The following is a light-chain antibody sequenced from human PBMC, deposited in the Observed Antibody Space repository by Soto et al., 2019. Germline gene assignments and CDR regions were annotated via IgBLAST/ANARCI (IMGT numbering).Light chain of an antibody. V-gene: IGLV2-14*01. J-gene: IGLJ1*01. CDR2: EVT. Sequence: SDLKQASYLYVSPGQSIALSYKGSSSDIGIYKYVSWYQQHPGKVPKLIIYEVTNRPSGVSNRFSGSKSGNTASLTISGLQAEDEDDYYCSSYKTSSTRAFRPGNEGTVL. CDR3: SSYKTSSTRA. CDR1: SSDIGIYKY.